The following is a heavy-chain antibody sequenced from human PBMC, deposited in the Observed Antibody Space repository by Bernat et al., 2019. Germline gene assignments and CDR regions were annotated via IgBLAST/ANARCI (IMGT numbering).Heavy chain of an antibody. Sequence: QEQLVESGGGVVQPGRSLRLSCAASGFTFSSYGMHWVRQAPGKGLEWVAVISYDGSNKYYADSVKGRFTISRDNSKNTLYLQMNSLRAEDTAVYYCAKDRVGAEGGVYYYYGMDVWGQGTTVTVSS. J-gene: IGHJ6*02. CDR3: AKDRVGAEGGVYYYYGMDV. D-gene: IGHD1-26*01. CDR1: GFTFSSYG. V-gene: IGHV3-30*18. CDR2: ISYDGSNK.